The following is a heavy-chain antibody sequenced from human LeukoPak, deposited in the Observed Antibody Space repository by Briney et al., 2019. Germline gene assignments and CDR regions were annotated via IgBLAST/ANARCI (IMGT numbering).Heavy chain of an antibody. J-gene: IGHJ6*02. Sequence: SETLSLTCTVSGASISSDYWSWIRQPPGKGLEWIGYIYHSGNTYYNPSLKSRVTISLDTSNNQLSLKLSSVSAADSAIYYCARVNKIVEIPGRVYYYYGMDVWGQGTTVTVSS. CDR2: IYHSGNT. CDR3: ARVNKIVEIPGRVYYYYGMDV. V-gene: IGHV4-59*12. D-gene: IGHD1-26*01. CDR1: GASISSDY.